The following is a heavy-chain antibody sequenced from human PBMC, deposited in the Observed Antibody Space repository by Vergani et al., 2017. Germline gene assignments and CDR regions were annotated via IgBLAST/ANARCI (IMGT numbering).Heavy chain of an antibody. CDR1: GGSISSYY. J-gene: IGHJ4*02. Sequence: QVQLQESGPGLVKPSETLSLTCTVSGGSISSYYWSWIRQPPGKGLEWIGYIYYSGSTNYNPSLKSRVTISVDTSKNQFSLKLSSVTAADTAVYYCARGTYYDILTGYGFCDYWGQGTLVTVSS. D-gene: IGHD3-9*01. CDR3: ARGTYYDILTGYGFCDY. V-gene: IGHV4-59*01. CDR2: IYYSGST.